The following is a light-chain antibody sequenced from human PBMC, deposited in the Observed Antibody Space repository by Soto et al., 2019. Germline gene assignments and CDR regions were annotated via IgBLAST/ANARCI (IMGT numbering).Light chain of an antibody. CDR3: CSYAGSSTYV. J-gene: IGLJ1*01. CDR2: EVS. CDR1: SSDVGSYNL. V-gene: IGLV2-23*02. Sequence: QSALTQPASVSRSPGQSITIYCTGTSSDVGSYNLVSWYQQHPGKAPKVMIYEVSKRPSGVSNRFSGSKFGNTASLTISGLQADDEADYYCCSYAGSSTYVFGTGTKLTVL.